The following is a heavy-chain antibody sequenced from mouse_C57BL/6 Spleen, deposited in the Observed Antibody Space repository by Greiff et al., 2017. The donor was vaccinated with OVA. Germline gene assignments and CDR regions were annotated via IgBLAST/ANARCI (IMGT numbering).Heavy chain of an antibody. J-gene: IGHJ3*01. V-gene: IGHV1-26*01. Sequence: EVQLQQSGPELVKPGASVKISCKASGYTFTDYYMNWVKQSHGKSLEWIGDINPNNGGTSYNQKFKGKATLTVDKSSSTAYMELRSLTSEDSAVYYCARAYGNFPWFAYWGQGTLVTVSA. D-gene: IGHD2-1*01. CDR3: ARAYGNFPWFAY. CDR1: GYTFTDYY. CDR2: INPNNGGT.